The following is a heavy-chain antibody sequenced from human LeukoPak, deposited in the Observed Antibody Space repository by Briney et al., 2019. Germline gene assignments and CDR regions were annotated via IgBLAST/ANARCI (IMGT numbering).Heavy chain of an antibody. CDR2: INHSGST. J-gene: IGHJ5*02. CDR3: ARDRSWIQLWFMGDWFDP. Sequence: NASETLSLTCAVYGGSFSGYYWSWIRQPPGKGLEWIGEINHSGSTNYNPSLKSRVTISVDTSKNQFSLKLSSVTAADTAVYYCARDRSWIQLWFMGDWFDPWGQGTLVTVSS. V-gene: IGHV4-34*01. CDR1: GGSFSGYY. D-gene: IGHD5-18*01.